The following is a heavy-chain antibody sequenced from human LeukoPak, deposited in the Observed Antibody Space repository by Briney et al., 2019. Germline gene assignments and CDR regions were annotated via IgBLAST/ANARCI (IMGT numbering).Heavy chain of an antibody. CDR1: GFTFSSYS. V-gene: IGHV3-48*01. Sequence: PGGSLRLSCAASGFTFSSYSMNWVRQAPGKGLERVSYISSSSSTIYYADSVKGRFTISRDNAKNSLYLQMNSLRAEDTAVYYCARSPGSGLQQQFDYWGQGTLVTVSS. CDR2: ISSSSSTI. D-gene: IGHD3-10*01. J-gene: IGHJ4*02. CDR3: ARSPGSGLQQQFDY.